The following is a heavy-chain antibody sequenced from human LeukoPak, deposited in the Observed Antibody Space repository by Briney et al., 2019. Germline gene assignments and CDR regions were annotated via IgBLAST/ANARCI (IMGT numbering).Heavy chain of an antibody. Sequence: SETLSLTCAVYGGSFSGYYWSWIRQPPGKGLEWIGEINHSGSTNYNPSLKSRVTISVDTSKNQFSLKLSSVTAADTAVYYCARDAWLYDYYYMDVWGKGTTVTISS. CDR2: INHSGST. J-gene: IGHJ6*03. CDR3: ARDAWLYDYYYMDV. V-gene: IGHV4-34*01. D-gene: IGHD6-19*01. CDR1: GGSFSGYY.